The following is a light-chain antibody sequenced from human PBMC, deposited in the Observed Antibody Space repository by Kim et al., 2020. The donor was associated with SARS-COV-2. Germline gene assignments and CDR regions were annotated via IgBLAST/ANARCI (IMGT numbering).Light chain of an antibody. CDR2: YDS. Sequence: PGKTARITCGGNNIGSKGVHWYQQKPGQAPVLVIYYDSDRPSGIPERFSGSNSGNTATLTISRVEAGDEADYYCQVWDSSSDHSWVFGGGTQLTVL. V-gene: IGLV3-21*04. CDR1: NIGSKG. CDR3: QVWDSSSDHSWV. J-gene: IGLJ3*02.